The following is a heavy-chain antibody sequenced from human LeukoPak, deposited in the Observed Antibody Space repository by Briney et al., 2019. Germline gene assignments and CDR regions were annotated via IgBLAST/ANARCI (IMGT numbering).Heavy chain of an antibody. CDR3: ARHSYNYYGLDV. Sequence: PSETLSLTCTVSGGSISPYYWSWIRQPPGKGLEWIGYIYYSGTTNYNPSLKSRVTVSVDTSNNHLSLRLTSVTAADTALYYCARHSYNYYGLDVWGQGTTITVSS. CDR2: IYYSGTT. V-gene: IGHV4-59*08. J-gene: IGHJ6*02. CDR1: GGSISPYY.